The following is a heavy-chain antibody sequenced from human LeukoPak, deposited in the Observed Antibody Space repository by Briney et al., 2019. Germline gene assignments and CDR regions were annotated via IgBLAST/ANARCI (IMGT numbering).Heavy chain of an antibody. CDR3: AREMPTTETFDY. J-gene: IGHJ4*02. Sequence: PGGSLRLSCAASGFTFSSSAMPWVRQAPGKGLEWVAVISYDGSNKYYADSVKGRFTISRDNSKNTLYLQMNSLRAEDMAVYYCAREMPTTETFDYWGQGALVTVSS. CDR1: GFTFSSSA. CDR2: ISYDGSNK. V-gene: IGHV3-30-3*01. D-gene: IGHD5-24*01.